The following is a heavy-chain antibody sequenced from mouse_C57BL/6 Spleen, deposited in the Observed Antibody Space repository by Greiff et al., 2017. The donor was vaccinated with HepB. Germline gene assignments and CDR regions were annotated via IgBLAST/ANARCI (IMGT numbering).Heavy chain of an antibody. V-gene: IGHV5-9-1*02. D-gene: IGHD1-1*01. Sequence: EVQLVESGEGLVKPGGSLKLSCAASGFTFSSYAMSWVRQTPEKRLEWVAYISSGGDYIYYADTVKGRFTISRDNARNTLYLQMSSLKSEDTAMYYCTRVPIYYGRGYFDVWGTGTTVTVSS. CDR2: ISSGGDYI. CDR1: GFTFSSYA. CDR3: TRVPIYYGRGYFDV. J-gene: IGHJ1*03.